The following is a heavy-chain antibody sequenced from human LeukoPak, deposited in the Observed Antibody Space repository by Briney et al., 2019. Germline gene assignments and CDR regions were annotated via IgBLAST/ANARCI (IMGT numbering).Heavy chain of an antibody. CDR3: ARRGLSGSYDY. CDR2: TRNKANSYTT. Sequence: GGSLRLSCAASGFTFSDHYMDWVRQAPGKGLEWVGRTRNKANSYTTEYAASVKSRFTISRDDSKNSLYLQMNSLKTEDTAVYYCARRGLSGSYDYWGQGTLVTVSS. V-gene: IGHV3-72*01. CDR1: GFTFSDHY. D-gene: IGHD1-26*01. J-gene: IGHJ4*02.